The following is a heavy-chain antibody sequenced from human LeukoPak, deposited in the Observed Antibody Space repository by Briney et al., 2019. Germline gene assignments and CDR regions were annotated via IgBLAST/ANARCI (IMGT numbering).Heavy chain of an antibody. J-gene: IGHJ4*02. V-gene: IGHV3-74*01. CDR3: AKDSVHSGYDSRSFDY. CDR1: GCTFSSYW. CDR2: INSDGSST. D-gene: IGHD5-12*01. Sequence: SGGSLRLSCAASGCTFSSYWMHWVRQAPGKGLVWVSRINSDGSSTSYAVSVKGRFTISRDNAKNTLYLQMNSLRAEDTAVYYCAKDSVHSGYDSRSFDYWGQGTLVTVSS.